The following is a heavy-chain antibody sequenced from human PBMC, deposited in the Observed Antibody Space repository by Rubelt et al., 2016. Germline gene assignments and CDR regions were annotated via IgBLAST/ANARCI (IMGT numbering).Heavy chain of an antibody. CDR3: ARGSGADGVVIEAGY. V-gene: IGHV4-34*01. CDR1: GGSFSGYY. D-gene: IGHD3-3*01. Sequence: QVQLRQWGAGLLKPSETLSVTCAVYGGSFSGYYWSWIRQPPGKGLEWIGEINPSGSTNYNPSLKSRVTISVDTSKNQFSLRLSSVNAADTAVYHWARGSGADGVVIEAGYWGQGTPVTVSS. J-gene: IGHJ4*02. CDR2: INPSGST.